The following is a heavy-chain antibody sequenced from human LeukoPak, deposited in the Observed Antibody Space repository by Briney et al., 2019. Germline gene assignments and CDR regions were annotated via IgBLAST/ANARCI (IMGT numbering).Heavy chain of an antibody. CDR1: EYTFTSYY. D-gene: IGHD2-8*02. Sequence: ASVKVSCTASEYTFTSYYMHWVRQAPGQGLEWMGVSNPSGVGTNYAQKFQGRVTMTRDTSTTTVYMELSSLRSEDTAVYYCAREESGGYSDYWGQGTLVTVSS. CDR2: SNPSGVGT. V-gene: IGHV1-46*01. CDR3: AREESGGYSDY. J-gene: IGHJ4*02.